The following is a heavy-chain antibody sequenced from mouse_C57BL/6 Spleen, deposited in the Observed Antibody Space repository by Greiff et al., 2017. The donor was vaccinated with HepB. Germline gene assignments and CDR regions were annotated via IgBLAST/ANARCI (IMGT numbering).Heavy chain of an antibody. CDR2: INPNNGGT. J-gene: IGHJ2*01. CDR1: GYTFTDYN. V-gene: IGHV1-18*01. Sequence: EVQLQQSGPELVKPGASVKIPCKASGYTFTDYNMDWVKQSHGKSLEWIGDINPNNGGTIYNQKFKGKATLTVDKSSSTAYMELRSLTSEDTAVYYGAIWGYSPFDYWGQGTTLTVSS. CDR3: AIWGYSPFDY. D-gene: IGHD2-3*01.